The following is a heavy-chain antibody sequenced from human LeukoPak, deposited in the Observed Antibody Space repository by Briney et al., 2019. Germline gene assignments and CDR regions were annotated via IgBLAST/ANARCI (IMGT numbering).Heavy chain of an antibody. J-gene: IGHJ6*03. D-gene: IGHD2-15*01. CDR3: AGGSYYSYYYMDV. CDR2: ISSSGYST. V-gene: IGHV3-23*01. CDR1: GFTFSTYG. Sequence: GGSLRLSCVASGFTFSTYGMSWVRQAPGKGLEWVSAISSSGYSTYYADSVKGRFIISRDNSKNTLYLQMNSLRAEDTAVYYCAGGSYYSYYYMDVWGKGTTVTVSS.